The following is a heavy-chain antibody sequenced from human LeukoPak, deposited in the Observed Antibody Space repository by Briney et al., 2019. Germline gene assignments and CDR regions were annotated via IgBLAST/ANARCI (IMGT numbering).Heavy chain of an antibody. Sequence: SETLSLTCTVSAGTINTDLYYWTWIRQPAGKGLEWIGRIYTNGWTDYNPSLKSRVTMSVDTSKNQFSLKLSLVTSADTALYYCARGSGWNAFDPWGQGTLVTVSS. CDR2: IYTNGWT. J-gene: IGHJ5*02. CDR1: AGTINTDLYY. CDR3: ARGSGWNAFDP. D-gene: IGHD6-19*01. V-gene: IGHV4-61*02.